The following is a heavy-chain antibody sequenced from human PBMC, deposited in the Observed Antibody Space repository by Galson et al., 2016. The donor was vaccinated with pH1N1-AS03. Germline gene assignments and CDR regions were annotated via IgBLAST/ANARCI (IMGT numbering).Heavy chain of an antibody. CDR2: VSFSGTT. CDR3: ARQAEGRMLTLRHRYFDF. V-gene: IGHV4-39*01. Sequence: TLSLTCSVSGGSINISPYNWGWIRQSPGKGLEWLGSVSFSGTTYYNPSLKSRVSTSMATSENQISLTLSSVTATDTAVYYCARQAEGRMLTLRHRYFDFWGRGIRVTVSS. J-gene: IGHJ2*01. CDR1: GGSINISPYN. D-gene: IGHD1-14*01.